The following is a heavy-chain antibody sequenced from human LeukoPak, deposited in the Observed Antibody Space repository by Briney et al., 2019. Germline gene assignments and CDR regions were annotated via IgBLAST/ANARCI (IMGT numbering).Heavy chain of an antibody. CDR2: ISAYNGNT. V-gene: IGHV1-18*01. D-gene: IGHD3-22*01. Sequence: ASVKVSCKASGYTFTSYGISWVRQAPGQGLEWMGWISAYNGNTNYAQKLQGRVTMTTDTSTSTAYMELRSLRSDDTAVYYCALAQNYDSRPHGVDVWGQGTTVTVSS. J-gene: IGHJ6*02. CDR1: GYTFTSYG. CDR3: ALAQNYDSRPHGVDV.